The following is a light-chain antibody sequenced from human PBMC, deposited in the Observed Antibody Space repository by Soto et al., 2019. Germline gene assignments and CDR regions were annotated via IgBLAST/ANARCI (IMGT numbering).Light chain of an antibody. J-gene: IGKJ5*01. Sequence: IVLTQSPATLSLWPGETAVLSCRASQTVNTYLSWYQQRPGQAPRLLIYDASKRVPGIPARFSGSGSGTDFTLTISSLEPEDFALYSCQQRGTSITFGQGTRLEI. V-gene: IGKV3-11*01. CDR3: QQRGTSIT. CDR2: DAS. CDR1: QTVNTY.